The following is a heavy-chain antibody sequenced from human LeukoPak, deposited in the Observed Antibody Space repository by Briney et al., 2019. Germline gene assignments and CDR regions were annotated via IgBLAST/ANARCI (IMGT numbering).Heavy chain of an antibody. CDR1: GGSISSYY. V-gene: IGHV4-59*01. J-gene: IGHJ4*02. D-gene: IGHD5-24*01. Sequence: SETLSLTCTVSGGSISSYYWSWIRQPPGKGLEWVGYIYNSGSTNCNPSLKSRVTMSVDTSKNQFSLRLSSVTAADTAVYYCARRKMATTDYFDYWGQGTLVTVSS. CDR3: ARRKMATTDYFDY. CDR2: IYNSGST.